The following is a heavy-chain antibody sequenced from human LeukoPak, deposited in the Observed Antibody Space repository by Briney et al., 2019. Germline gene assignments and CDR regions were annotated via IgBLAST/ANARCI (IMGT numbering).Heavy chain of an antibody. CDR2: IKQDGSEK. J-gene: IGHJ5*02. CDR1: GFTFSSYW. V-gene: IGHV3-7*01. CDR3: ASLRTDYDFWSGSKTNWFDP. Sequence: GRSLRLSCAASGFTFSSYWMSWVRQAPGKGLEWVANIKQDGSEKYYVDSVKGRFTISRDNAKNSLYLQMNSLRAEDTAVYYCASLRTDYDFWSGSKTNWFDPWGQGTLVTVSS. D-gene: IGHD3-3*01.